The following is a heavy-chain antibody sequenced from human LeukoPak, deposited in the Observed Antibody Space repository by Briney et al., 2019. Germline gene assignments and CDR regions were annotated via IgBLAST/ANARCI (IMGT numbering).Heavy chain of an antibody. V-gene: IGHV1-46*01. CDR2: INPSGGST. CDR1: GYTFTDYN. Sequence: ASVKVSCKTSGYTFTDYNLHWVRQAPGQGLEWMGIINPSGGSTSYAQKFQGRVTMTRDTSTSTVYMELSSLRSEDTAVYYCARDALWFGELLRGGAFDIWGQGTMVTVSS. J-gene: IGHJ3*02. CDR3: ARDALWFGELLRGGAFDI. D-gene: IGHD3-10*01.